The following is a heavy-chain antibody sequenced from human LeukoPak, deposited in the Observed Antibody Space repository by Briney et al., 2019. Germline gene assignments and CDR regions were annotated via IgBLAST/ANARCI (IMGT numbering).Heavy chain of an antibody. D-gene: IGHD2-8*01. CDR1: GFIFSSYE. Sequence: TRGSLRLSCTASGFIFSSYEMNWVRQAPGKGLEWVSYISGDGSTRSYADSVRGRFTISRDNAQNSLYLQMNSLRAEDTAVYYCATLGVLLIYATFDYWGQGTLVTVSS. CDR2: ISGDGSTR. J-gene: IGHJ4*02. V-gene: IGHV3-48*03. CDR3: ATLGVLLIYATFDY.